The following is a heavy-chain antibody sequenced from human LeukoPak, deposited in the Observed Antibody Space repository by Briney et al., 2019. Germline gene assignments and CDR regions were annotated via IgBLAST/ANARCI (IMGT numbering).Heavy chain of an antibody. CDR2: ISAYNGNT. V-gene: IGHV1-18*01. CDR3: ARDLYGRITIFGPPYYLDY. Sequence: ASVKVSCKGSGYTFTSYSISLVRQAPGQGLEWMGWISAYNGNTNYAQKLQGRVTMTTDTTTRTAYMELRSLRSDDTAVYYSARDLYGRITIFGPPYYLDYWGREPWSPSPQ. CDR1: GYTFTSYS. J-gene: IGHJ4*02. D-gene: IGHD3-3*01.